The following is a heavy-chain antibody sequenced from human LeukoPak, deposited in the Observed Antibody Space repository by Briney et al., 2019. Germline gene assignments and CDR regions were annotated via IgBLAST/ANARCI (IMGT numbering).Heavy chain of an antibody. CDR2: MSSDSSFI. J-gene: IGHJ6*02. CDR1: GFTFRSYA. CDR3: ARGEVATTYYYGMDV. V-gene: IGHV3-21*05. D-gene: IGHD5-12*01. Sequence: PGGSLRLSCVASGFTFRSYAMNWVSQAPGKGLEWVSYMSSDSSFINYADSVKGRFTICRDNAKNSLFLQMDSPRADDTAVYYCARGEVATTYYYGMDVWGQGTTVTVSS.